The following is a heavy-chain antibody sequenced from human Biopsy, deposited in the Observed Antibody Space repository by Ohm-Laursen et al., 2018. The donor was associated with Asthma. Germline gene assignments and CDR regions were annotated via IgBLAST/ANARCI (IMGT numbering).Heavy chain of an antibody. V-gene: IGHV4-31*03. D-gene: IGHD7-27*01. J-gene: IGHJ4*02. Sequence: TLSLTCTVSGGSISSGGYYWSWIRQHPGKGLEWIGYIYYSGSTYYNPSLKSRVTISVDTSKNQFSLNLSSVTAADTAVYYCARWGSLGFDYWGQGTLVTVSS. CDR2: IYYSGST. CDR3: ARWGSLGFDY. CDR1: GGSISSGGYY.